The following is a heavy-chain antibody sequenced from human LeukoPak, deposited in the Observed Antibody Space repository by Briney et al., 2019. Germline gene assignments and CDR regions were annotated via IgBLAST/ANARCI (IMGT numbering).Heavy chain of an antibody. J-gene: IGHJ3*02. CDR1: GFTFSSYS. CDR2: ISSSSSTI. Sequence: PGGSLRLSCAASGFTFSSYSMNWVRQAPGKGLEWVSYISSSSSTIYYADSVKGRFTISRDNAKNSLYLQMNSLRAEDTAVYYCAKGIDTSGYLLDAFDIWGQGTMVTVSS. V-gene: IGHV3-48*04. CDR3: AKGIDTSGYLLDAFDI. D-gene: IGHD3-22*01.